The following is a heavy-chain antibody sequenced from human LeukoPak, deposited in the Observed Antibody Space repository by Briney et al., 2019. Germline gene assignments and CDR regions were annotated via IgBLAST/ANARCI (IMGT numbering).Heavy chain of an antibody. D-gene: IGHD1-20*01. J-gene: IGHJ4*02. V-gene: IGHV3-30*03. CDR1: GFTFSSYG. Sequence: PGRSLRLSCAASGFTFSSYGMHWVRQAPGKGLEWVAVISYDGSNKYYADSVKGRFTISRDNSKNTLYLQMNSLRAEDTAVYYCARGPKYDWNYHDYWGQGTLVTVSS. CDR2: ISYDGSNK. CDR3: ARGPKYDWNYHDY.